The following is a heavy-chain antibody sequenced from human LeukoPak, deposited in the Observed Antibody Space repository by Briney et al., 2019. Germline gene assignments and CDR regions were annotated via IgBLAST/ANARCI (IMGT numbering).Heavy chain of an antibody. V-gene: IGHV3-33*01. CDR2: IWYDGSNK. J-gene: IGHJ3*02. CDR1: GFTFSSYG. D-gene: IGHD2-2*01. Sequence: PGGSLRLSCAASGFTFSSYGMHWVRQAPGKGLEWVAVIWYDGSNKYYADSVKGRFTISRDNSKNTLYLQMNSLRAEDTAVYYCAREYKPAALGDAFDIWGQGTMVTVSS. CDR3: AREYKPAALGDAFDI.